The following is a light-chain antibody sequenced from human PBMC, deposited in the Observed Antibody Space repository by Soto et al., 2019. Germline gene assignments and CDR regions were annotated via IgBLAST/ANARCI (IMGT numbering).Light chain of an antibody. CDR1: QSISNC. J-gene: IGKJ2*01. CDR3: QQYDRFPYT. Sequence: DIQMTQSPSTLSASVGDTVTITCRASQSISNCLAWYQQKPGQAPKLLIHKASTLESGVPSRFSGSGSGTEFTLTISSLQPDDFPTYYCQQYDRFPYTFGQGNKLEIK. CDR2: KAS. V-gene: IGKV1-5*03.